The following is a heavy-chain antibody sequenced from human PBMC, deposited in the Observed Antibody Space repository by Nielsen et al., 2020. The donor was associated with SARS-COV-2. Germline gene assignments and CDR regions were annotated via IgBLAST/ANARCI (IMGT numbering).Heavy chain of an antibody. J-gene: IGHJ6*02. CDR1: GGSFGGYY. V-gene: IGHV4-34*01. CDR3: ARGDRKWELGREYYYYGMDV. Sequence: SETLSLTCAVYGGSFGGYYWSWIRQPPGKGLEWIGEINHSGSTNYNPSLKSRVTISVDTSKNQFSLKLSSVTAADTAVYYCARGDRKWELGREYYYYGMDVWGQGTTVTVSS. D-gene: IGHD1-26*01. CDR2: INHSGST.